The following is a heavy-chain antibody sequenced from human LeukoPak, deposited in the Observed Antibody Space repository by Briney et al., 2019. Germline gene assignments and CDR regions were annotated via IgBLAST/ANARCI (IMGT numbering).Heavy chain of an antibody. V-gene: IGHV3-23*01. J-gene: IGHJ4*02. CDR2: ISGSAAST. Sequence: GRSLRLSCVASGFTFSNYAMTWVRQAPGEGLEWVSGISGSAASTYYADSVKGRFNIARDNSKNTLYLQMNSLRAEDTAVYYCAKEDDIAAERAPFDYWGQGALVTVSS. CDR3: AKEDDIAAERAPFDY. CDR1: GFTFSNYA. D-gene: IGHD6-6*01.